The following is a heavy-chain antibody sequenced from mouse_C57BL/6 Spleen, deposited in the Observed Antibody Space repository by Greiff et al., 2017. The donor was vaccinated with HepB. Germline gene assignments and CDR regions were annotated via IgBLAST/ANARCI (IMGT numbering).Heavy chain of an antibody. V-gene: IGHV1-81*01. D-gene: IGHD2-3*01. Sequence: VHVKQSGAELARPGASVKLSCKASGYTFTSYGISWVKQRTGQGLEWIGEIYPRSGNTYYNEKFKGKATLTADKSSSTAYMELRSLTSEDSAVYFCAGGGGDGYLGAGFAYWGQGTLVTVSA. CDR3: AGGGGDGYLGAGFAY. J-gene: IGHJ3*01. CDR1: GYTFTSYG. CDR2: IYPRSGNT.